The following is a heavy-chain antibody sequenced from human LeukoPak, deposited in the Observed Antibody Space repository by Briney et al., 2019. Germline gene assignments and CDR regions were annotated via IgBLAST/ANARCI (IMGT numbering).Heavy chain of an antibody. CDR3: ARVARPYFYDSSGSYYGYFDY. CDR2: INPSGDST. V-gene: IGHV1-46*01. CDR1: GYTFTSYY. Sequence: GASVKVFCKASGYTFTSYYIHWVRQAPGQGLEWMGIINPSGDSTNYAQKFQGRVTMTRDTSTSTVYMELSSLRSEDTAVYYCARVARPYFYDSSGSYYGYFDYWGQGTLVTVSS. J-gene: IGHJ4*02. D-gene: IGHD3-22*01.